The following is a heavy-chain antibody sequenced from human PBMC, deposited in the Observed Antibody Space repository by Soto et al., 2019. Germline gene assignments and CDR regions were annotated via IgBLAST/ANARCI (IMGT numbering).Heavy chain of an antibody. CDR3: AKDSNKYSSSLRGRYFDY. Sequence: EVQLLESGGGLVQPGGSLRLSCAVSGFSFSTYGVTWVRQAPGKGLEWVCGVSGGSGVTHYADSVKGRFTITGDDSKNTVYLQMHSLRVEDTAVYYCAKDSNKYSSSLRGRYFDYWGQGTLVTVSS. V-gene: IGHV3-23*01. CDR2: VSGGSGVT. J-gene: IGHJ4*02. CDR1: GFSFSTYG. D-gene: IGHD3-22*01.